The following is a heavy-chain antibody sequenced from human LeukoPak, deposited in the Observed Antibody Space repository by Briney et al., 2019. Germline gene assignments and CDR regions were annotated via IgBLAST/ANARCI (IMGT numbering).Heavy chain of an antibody. D-gene: IGHD6-13*01. J-gene: IGHJ4*02. V-gene: IGHV3-53*01. CDR2: IYSGGST. Sequence: GGSLRLSCAASGFTVSSNYMSWVRQAPGKGLEWVSVIYSGGSTYYADSVKGRFTISKDNSKNTLYLQMNSLRAEDTAVYYCARGIAAAGEFDYWGQGTLVTVSS. CDR3: ARGIAAAGEFDY. CDR1: GFTVSSNY.